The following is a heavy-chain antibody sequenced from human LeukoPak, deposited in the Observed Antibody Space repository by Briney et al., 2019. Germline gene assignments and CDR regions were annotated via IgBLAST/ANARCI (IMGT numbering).Heavy chain of an antibody. D-gene: IGHD3-10*01. CDR2: VNQSGST. CDR1: GGSFSGYY. CDR3: ARGNLFRGVMGARWFDP. J-gene: IGHJ5*02. V-gene: IGHV4-34*01. Sequence: SETLSLTCAVYGGSFSGYYWSWIRQAPGKGLEWIGEVNQSGSTSYNPSLKSRVTVLVDASNYQFSLRMTSVTAADSAVYFCARGNLFRGVMGARWFDPWGQGTLVTVSS.